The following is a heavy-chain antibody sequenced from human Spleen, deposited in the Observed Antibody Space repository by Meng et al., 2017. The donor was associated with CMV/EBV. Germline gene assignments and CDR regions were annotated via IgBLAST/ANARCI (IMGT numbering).Heavy chain of an antibody. J-gene: IGHJ4*02. D-gene: IGHD3-3*01. CDR2: IYYSGST. V-gene: IGHV4-39*01. Sequence: SSSYYWGWIRQPPGKGLEWIGSIYYSGSTYYTPSLKSLVTISVDTSKNQFSLKLSSVTAADTAVYYCASQYYDFWSGYYTRGDFDYWGQGTLVTVSS. CDR1: SSSYY. CDR3: ASQYYDFWSGYYTRGDFDY.